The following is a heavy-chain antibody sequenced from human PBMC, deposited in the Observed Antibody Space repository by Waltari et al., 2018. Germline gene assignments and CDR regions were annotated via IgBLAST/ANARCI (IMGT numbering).Heavy chain of an antibody. CDR1: GFSFRNYA. D-gene: IGHD2-8*02. CDR2: IRYDGSDK. CDR3: VREPGGQIDYFQY. Sequence: QLVESEGGVVKPGGSLRVSCAVSGFSFRNYAMHWVRQAPGKGLEWVAFIRYDGSDKYYADSVKGRFTISRDNSNNTRFLQMSSLRAEDSGVYYCVREPGGQIDYFQYWGQGRLVTVSS. J-gene: IGHJ4*02. V-gene: IGHV3-30*02.